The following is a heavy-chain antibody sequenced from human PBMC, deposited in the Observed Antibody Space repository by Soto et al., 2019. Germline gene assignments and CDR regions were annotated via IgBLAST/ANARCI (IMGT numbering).Heavy chain of an antibody. CDR3: ATGMLIRGHHYMDA. V-gene: IGHV6-1*01. J-gene: IGHJ6*03. CDR2: TYYRSKWYI. Sequence: SQPLSLPCDISGGSVYGKRAAWNWIRQSPSRGLEWLGRTYYRSKWYIEYAPSMQGRMTINPDTSKNQFSLQLNSVTPEDTAVYFCATGMLIRGHHYMDAWGQGNSVTVSS. D-gene: IGHD3-10*01. CDR1: GGSVYGKRAA.